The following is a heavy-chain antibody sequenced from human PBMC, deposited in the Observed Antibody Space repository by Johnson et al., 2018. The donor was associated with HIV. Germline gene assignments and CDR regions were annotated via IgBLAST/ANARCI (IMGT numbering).Heavy chain of an antibody. Sequence: QVQLVESGGGLVQPGGSLRLSCAASGFTFSNFGIHWVRQAPGKGPEWVAVISFDGNLKKYADSVKGRFTISRDNAKNSLYLQLNSLRGEDTSLYYCAKTTRGNWGSCFDIWGRGTMVTVSS. CDR3: AKTTRGNWGSCFDI. V-gene: IGHV3-33*08. CDR1: GFTFSNFG. J-gene: IGHJ3*02. CDR2: ISFDGNLK. D-gene: IGHD7-27*01.